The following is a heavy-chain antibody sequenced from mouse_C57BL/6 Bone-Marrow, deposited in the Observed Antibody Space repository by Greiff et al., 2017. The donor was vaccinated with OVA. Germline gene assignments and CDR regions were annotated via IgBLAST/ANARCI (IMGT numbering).Heavy chain of an antibody. D-gene: IGHD2-4*01. CDR1: GYTFTSYW. J-gene: IGHJ2*01. Sequence: QVQLKQPGAELVKPGASVKLSCKASGYTFTSYWMHWVKQRPGQGLEWIGMIHPNSGSTNYNEKFKSKATLTVDKSSSTAYMQLSSLTSEDSAVYYCARCDSYYFDYWGQGTTLTVSS. CDR3: ARCDSYYFDY. CDR2: IHPNSGST. V-gene: IGHV1-64*01.